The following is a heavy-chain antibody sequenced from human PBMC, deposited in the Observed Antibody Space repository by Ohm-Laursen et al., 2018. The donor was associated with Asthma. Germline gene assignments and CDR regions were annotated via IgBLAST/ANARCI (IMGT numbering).Heavy chain of an antibody. D-gene: IGHD4-11*01. Sequence: GSSVKVSCNASGGTFSSYAISWVRQAPGQGLEWMGGIIPIFGTANYAQKFQGRVTITADESTSTAYMELSSLRSEDTAVYYCASRKSDYSNYVTYGMDVWGQETTVTVSS. J-gene: IGHJ6*02. V-gene: IGHV1-69*01. CDR2: IIPIFGTA. CDR3: ASRKSDYSNYVTYGMDV. CDR1: GGTFSSYA.